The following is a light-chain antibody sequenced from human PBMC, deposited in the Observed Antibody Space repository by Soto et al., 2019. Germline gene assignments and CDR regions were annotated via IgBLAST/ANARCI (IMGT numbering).Light chain of an antibody. CDR1: SSDVGSYNL. Sequence: QSVLTQPASVSGSPGQSIPISCTGTSSDVGSYNLVSWYQQHPGKAPKLMIYEGSKRPSGVSNRFSGSKSGNTASLTISGLQAEDEADYYCCSYAGSSTFWVFGTGTKVTVL. J-gene: IGLJ1*01. CDR3: CSYAGSSTFWV. CDR2: EGS. V-gene: IGLV2-23*03.